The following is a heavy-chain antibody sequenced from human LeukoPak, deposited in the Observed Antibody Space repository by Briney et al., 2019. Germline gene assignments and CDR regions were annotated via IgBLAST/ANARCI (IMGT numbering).Heavy chain of an antibody. CDR1: GYTFTDYY. V-gene: IGHV1-2*02. CDR2: INPNSGDT. D-gene: IGHD3-16*01. Sequence: KPGASVKVSCKASGYTFTDYYMHWVRQAPGQGLEWMGWINPNSGDTNYAQKFQGRDTMTRDTSISTVYMEVSRLRSDDTAVYYCARDGGLDYWGQGTLVTVSS. CDR3: ARDGGLDY. J-gene: IGHJ4*02.